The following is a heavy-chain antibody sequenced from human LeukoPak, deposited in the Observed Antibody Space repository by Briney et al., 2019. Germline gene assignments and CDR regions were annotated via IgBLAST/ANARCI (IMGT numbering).Heavy chain of an antibody. J-gene: IGHJ4*02. CDR2: IYYSGST. Sequence: SETLSLTCTVSGGSISSYYWSWIRQPPGKGLEWIGYIYYSGSTNYNPSLKSRVTISVDTSKNQFSLKLSSVTAADTAVYYCARDRHDSGGYYYSTTTLVYFDYWGQGTLVTVSS. V-gene: IGHV4-59*01. D-gene: IGHD3-22*01. CDR1: GGSISSYY. CDR3: ARDRHDSGGYYYSTTTLVYFDY.